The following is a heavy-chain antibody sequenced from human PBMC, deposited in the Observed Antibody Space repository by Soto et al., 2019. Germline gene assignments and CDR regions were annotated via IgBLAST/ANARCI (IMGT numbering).Heavy chain of an antibody. D-gene: IGHD6-19*01. J-gene: IGHJ5*02. CDR2: IYYSGST. Sequence: SETLSLTCAVSGGSISSSSYYWGWIRQPPGKGLEWIGSIYYSGSTYYTPSLQSRVAISVDTSKNQFSLQLNSVTPEDTAVYYCASGIAVAGVEGWFDPWGQGTLVTVSS. CDR1: GGSISSSSYY. CDR3: ASGIAVAGVEGWFDP. V-gene: IGHV4-39*01.